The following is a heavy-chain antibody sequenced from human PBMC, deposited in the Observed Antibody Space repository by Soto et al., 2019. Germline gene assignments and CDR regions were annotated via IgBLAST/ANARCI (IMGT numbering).Heavy chain of an antibody. CDR3: ARGLLTGASTFGYYYDSSGYTLFDY. D-gene: IGHD3-22*01. CDR1: GYTFTSYD. V-gene: IGHV1-8*01. J-gene: IGHJ4*02. Sequence: QVQLVQSGAEVKKPGASVKVSCKASGYTFTSYDINWVRQATGQGLEWMGWMNPNSGNTGYAQKFQGRVTMTRNTSISTAYMELSSLRSEDTAVYYCARGLLTGASTFGYYYDSSGYTLFDYWGQGTLVTVSS. CDR2: MNPNSGNT.